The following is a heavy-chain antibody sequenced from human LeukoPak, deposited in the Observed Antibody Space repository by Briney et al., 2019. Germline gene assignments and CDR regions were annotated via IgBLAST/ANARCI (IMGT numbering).Heavy chain of an antibody. CDR2: ISGSGGST. CDR1: GFTFSSYA. Sequence: GGSLRLSCAASGFTFSSYAMSWVRQAPGKGLQWVSAISGSGGSTYYADSVKGRFTISRDNSKNTLYLQMNSLRAEDTAVYYCAKGYDFWSAHAMDVWGQGTTVTVSS. D-gene: IGHD3-3*01. V-gene: IGHV3-23*01. CDR3: AKGYDFWSAHAMDV. J-gene: IGHJ6*02.